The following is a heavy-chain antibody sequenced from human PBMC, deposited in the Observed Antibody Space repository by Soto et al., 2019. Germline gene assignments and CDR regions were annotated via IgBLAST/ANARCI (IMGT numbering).Heavy chain of an antibody. CDR2: IYYRGNT. V-gene: IGHV4-39*01. J-gene: IGHJ4*02. CDR3: ARLEGLATISYYFDY. Sequence: QLQLQESGPGLVLPSETLSLTCSVSGDSINSDNYYWGWIRQPPGKGLEWIGSIYYRGNTYYNPSLKTRVTIPLDKSKSQFSLKLNSVTAADLAVYFCARLEGLATISYYFDYWGQGTLVTVSS. D-gene: IGHD3-9*01. CDR1: GDSINSDNYY.